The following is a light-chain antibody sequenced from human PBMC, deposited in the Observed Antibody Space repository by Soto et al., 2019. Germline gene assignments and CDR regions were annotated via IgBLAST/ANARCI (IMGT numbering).Light chain of an antibody. CDR1: QSIASSY. J-gene: IGKJ2*01. Sequence: EIVLTQSPGTLSLSPGERATLSCRASQSIASSYLAWYQQKPGQPPRLLIHGTSTRAADIPARFSGSVSGTEFTLNINSLQPEDFVIYYCQQYNNWPPMSTFGQGTKLEMK. CDR2: GTS. CDR3: QQYNNWPPMST. V-gene: IGKV3-15*01.